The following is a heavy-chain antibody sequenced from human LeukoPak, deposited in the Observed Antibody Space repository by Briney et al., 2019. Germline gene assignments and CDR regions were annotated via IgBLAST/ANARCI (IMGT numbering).Heavy chain of an antibody. CDR3: ARPGDSNYYFDY. Sequence: ASVKVSCKSSGYTFTGYYMHWVRQAPGQGLEWMGWINPNSGGTNYAQKFQGRVTMTRDTSISTAYMELSRLRSDDTAVYYCARPGDSNYYFDYWGQGTLVTVSS. D-gene: IGHD3-22*01. CDR1: GYTFTGYY. J-gene: IGHJ4*02. CDR2: INPNSGGT. V-gene: IGHV1-2*02.